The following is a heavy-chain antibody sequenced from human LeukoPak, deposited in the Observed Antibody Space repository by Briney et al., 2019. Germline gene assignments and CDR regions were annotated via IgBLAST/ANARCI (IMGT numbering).Heavy chain of an antibody. Sequence: GGSLRLSCAASGFTFSSYWMHWVRQAPGKWLEWVSAISGSGGSTYYADSVKGRFTISRDNSKNTLYLQMNSLRAEDTAVYYCAKFLPTHIVVANYYFDYWGQGTLVTVSS. J-gene: IGHJ4*02. CDR2: ISGSGGST. V-gene: IGHV3-23*01. CDR1: GFTFSSYW. CDR3: AKFLPTHIVVANYYFDY. D-gene: IGHD2-21*01.